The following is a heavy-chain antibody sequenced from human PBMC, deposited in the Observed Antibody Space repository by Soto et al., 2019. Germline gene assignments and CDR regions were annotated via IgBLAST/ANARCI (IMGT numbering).Heavy chain of an antibody. CDR3: ARDDPRLATNFDY. J-gene: IGHJ4*02. CDR2: ISSTSTTI. CDR1: GFTFSAYT. V-gene: IGHV3-48*02. Sequence: DVQLVESGGGLVQPGGSLRLSCAASGFTFSAYTMNWVRQAPGKGLEWVSFISSTSTTIYYADSVKGRFTISRDNARNSLYLQMNSLRDEDTAVYYCARDDPRLATNFDYWGQGTLVTVSS.